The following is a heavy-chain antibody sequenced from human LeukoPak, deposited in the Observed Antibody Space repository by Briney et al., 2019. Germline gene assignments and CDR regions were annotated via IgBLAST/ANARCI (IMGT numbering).Heavy chain of an antibody. CDR3: ARGYSSSWYVFGPTSRSWFDP. CDR1: GYTFTSCD. J-gene: IGHJ5*02. D-gene: IGHD6-13*01. V-gene: IGHV1-8*01. CDR2: MNPNSGNT. Sequence: ASVKVSCKASGYTFTSCDINWVRQATGQGLEWMGWMNPNSGNTGYAQKFQGRVTMTRNTSISTAYMELSSLRSEDTAVYYCARGYSSSWYVFGPTSRSWFDPWGQGTLVTVSS.